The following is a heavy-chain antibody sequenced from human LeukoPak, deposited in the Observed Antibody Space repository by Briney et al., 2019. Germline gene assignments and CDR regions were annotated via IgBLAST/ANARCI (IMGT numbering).Heavy chain of an antibody. V-gene: IGHV3-23*01. CDR2: NRGGGET. J-gene: IGHJ4*02. CDR1: GPFVSNCA. CDR3: ASASWVSNADAVC. D-gene: IGHD4/OR15-4a*01. Sequence: GPLLLSCAAAGPFVSNCAMWCGRPAPGGGAAGGFSNRGGGETFDADSVKGRFTLSRDDSMNTVYLQLNNLRVEDTAIYYCASASWVSNADAVCWGQGTQVTVSS.